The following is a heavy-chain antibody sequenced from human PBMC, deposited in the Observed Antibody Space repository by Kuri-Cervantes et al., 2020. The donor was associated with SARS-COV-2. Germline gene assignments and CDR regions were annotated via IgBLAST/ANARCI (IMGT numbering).Heavy chain of an antibody. V-gene: IGHV1-3*01. J-gene: IGHJ3*02. CDR1: GYTFTSYA. CDR2: INAGNGNT. CDR3: ARGSETGPPNEAFEI. Sequence: ASVKVSCKASGYTFTSYAMHWVRQAPGQRLEWMGWINAGNGNTKYSQKFQGRVTITRDTSASTAYMELSSLRSQDTAVYYCARGSETGPPNEAFEIWGQGTMVTVSS. D-gene: IGHD3-9*01.